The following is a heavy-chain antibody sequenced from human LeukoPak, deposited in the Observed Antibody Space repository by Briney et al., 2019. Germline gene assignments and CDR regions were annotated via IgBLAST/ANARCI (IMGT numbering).Heavy chain of an antibody. CDR3: ARTIGEYDYSNEYVDY. Sequence: SETLSLTCTVSGGSISSGDYYWSWIRQPPGKGLEWIGYIYYSGSTYYNPSLKSRVTISVDTSKNQFSLKLSSVTAADTAVHYCARTIGEYDYSNEYVDYWGQGTLVTVSS. J-gene: IGHJ4*02. D-gene: IGHD4-11*01. CDR1: GGSISSGDYY. CDR2: IYYSGST. V-gene: IGHV4-30-4*01.